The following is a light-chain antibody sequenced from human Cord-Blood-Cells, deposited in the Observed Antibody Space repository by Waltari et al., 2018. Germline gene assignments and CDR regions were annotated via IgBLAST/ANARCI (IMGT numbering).Light chain of an antibody. V-gene: IGLV2-14*01. CDR2: DVS. CDR3: SSYTSSSTLVV. CDR1: SSDVGGYNY. J-gene: IGLJ2*01. Sequence: QSALTQPASVSGSPGQSITISCTGTSSDVGGYNYVSWYQQNPGKAPKLMIYDVSNRPSWVAKRFSGSKSGNTASLTISGLQAEDEADYYCSSYTSSSTLVVFGGGTKLTVL.